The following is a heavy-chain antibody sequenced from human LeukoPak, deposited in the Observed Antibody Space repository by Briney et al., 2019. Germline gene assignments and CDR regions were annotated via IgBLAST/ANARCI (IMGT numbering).Heavy chain of an antibody. CDR3: DVATIPFDY. CDR1: GFTFSSYA. CDR2: ISSNGGST. D-gene: IGHD5-12*01. V-gene: IGHV3-64D*06. Sequence: PGGSLRLSCSASGFTFSSYAMHWVRQAPGKGREYVSAISSNGGSTYYADSVKGRFTISRDNSKNTLYLQMSSLRAEDTAVYYCDVATIPFDYWGQGTLVTVSS. J-gene: IGHJ4*02.